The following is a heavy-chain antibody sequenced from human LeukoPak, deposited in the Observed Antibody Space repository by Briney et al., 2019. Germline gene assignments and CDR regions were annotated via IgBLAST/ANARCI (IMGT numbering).Heavy chain of an antibody. J-gene: IGHJ4*02. CDR1: GYTFTNHW. Sequence: GESLRISCKGSGYTFTNHWINWVRQMPGRGLEWMGLIYPGDSEIRYSPSFQGQVTISADESISIAYLQWSSLKASDTAMYYCAIQSDSSGYSYWGQGTLVTVCS. CDR3: AIQSDSSGYSY. D-gene: IGHD3-22*01. V-gene: IGHV5-51*01. CDR2: IYPGDSEI.